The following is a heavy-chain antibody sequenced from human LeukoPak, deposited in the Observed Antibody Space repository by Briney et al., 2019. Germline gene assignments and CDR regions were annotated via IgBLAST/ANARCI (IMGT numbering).Heavy chain of an antibody. V-gene: IGHV3-7*01. CDR2: MKQDGSEK. D-gene: IGHD5-12*01. J-gene: IGHJ4*02. CDR3: ARDRGRTGYDPYDY. Sequence: PGGSLRLSCAASGFTFSNYWMSWVRQAPGKGLEWVANMKQDGSEKYYVDSVKGRFTISRDNAKNSLYLQVNSLRAEDTAVYYCARDRGRTGYDPYDYWGQGTLVTVSS. CDR1: GFTFSNYW.